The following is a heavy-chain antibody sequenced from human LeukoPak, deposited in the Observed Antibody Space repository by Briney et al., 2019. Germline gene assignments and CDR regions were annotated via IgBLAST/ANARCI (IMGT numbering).Heavy chain of an antibody. CDR2: ISSRSSYI. CDR1: GFTFSTYT. V-gene: IGHV3-21*01. CDR3: TTDLRPRGEITMIVMDHFDY. D-gene: IGHD3-22*01. Sequence: GGSLRLSCAASGFTFSTYTMNWVRQAPGKGLEWVSSISSRSSYIYYADSVKGRFTISRDNAKNSLYLQMNSLRAEDTAVYYCTTDLRPRGEITMIVMDHFDYWGQGTLVTVSS. J-gene: IGHJ4*02.